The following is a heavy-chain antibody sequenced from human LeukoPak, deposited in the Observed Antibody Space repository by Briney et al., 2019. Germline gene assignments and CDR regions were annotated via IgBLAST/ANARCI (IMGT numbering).Heavy chain of an antibody. CDR1: GYTFTSYG. Sequence: ASVKVSCKASGYTFTSYGISWARQAPGQGLEWMGWISAYNGNTNYAQKLQGRVTMTTDTSTSTAYMELRSLRSDDTAVYYCARVDYDLYYFDYWGQGTLVTVSS. CDR2: ISAYNGNT. J-gene: IGHJ4*02. V-gene: IGHV1-18*01. CDR3: ARVDYDLYYFDY. D-gene: IGHD3-22*01.